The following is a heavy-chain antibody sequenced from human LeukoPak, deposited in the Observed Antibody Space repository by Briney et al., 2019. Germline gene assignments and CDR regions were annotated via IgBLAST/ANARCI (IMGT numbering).Heavy chain of an antibody. CDR1: GFTVSSNY. CDR3: AREYRGSRRSDAFDI. J-gene: IGHJ3*02. CDR2: IYSSGST. D-gene: IGHD3-10*01. V-gene: IGHV3-53*01. Sequence: PGGSLRLSCAASGFTVSSNYMSWVRQAPGKGLEWVSVIYSSGSTYYADSAKGRFTISRDNSKNTLYLQMNSLRAEDTAVYYCAREYRGSRRSDAFDIWGQGTMVTVSS.